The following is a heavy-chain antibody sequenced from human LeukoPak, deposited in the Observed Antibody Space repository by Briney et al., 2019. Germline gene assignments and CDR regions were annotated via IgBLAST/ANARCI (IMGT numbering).Heavy chain of an antibody. CDR2: INPNSGGT. CDR1: GYTFAGYF. Sequence: ASVKVSCKASGYTFAGYFMHWVRQAPGQGLEWMGWINPNSGGTSYLQNFQGRVTMTRDTSISTAYMDLSRPRSDDTAVYYCARGRPGDYFDYWGQGTPVTVSS. J-gene: IGHJ4*02. D-gene: IGHD6-25*01. V-gene: IGHV1-2*02. CDR3: ARGRPGDYFDY.